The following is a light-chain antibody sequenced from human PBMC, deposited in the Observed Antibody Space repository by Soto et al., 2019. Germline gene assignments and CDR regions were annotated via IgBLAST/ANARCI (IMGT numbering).Light chain of an antibody. CDR1: QGVTSSY. J-gene: IGKJ4*01. CDR2: GAS. V-gene: IGKV3-20*01. Sequence: EIVLTQSPGTLSLSPGERATLSCRASQGVTSSYLARYQQKPGQAPRLLIYGASISATGIPDRFSGSGSGTDFTLTISRLEPEDFAVYYCQQYDSSPLTFGGGTKVEIK. CDR3: QQYDSSPLT.